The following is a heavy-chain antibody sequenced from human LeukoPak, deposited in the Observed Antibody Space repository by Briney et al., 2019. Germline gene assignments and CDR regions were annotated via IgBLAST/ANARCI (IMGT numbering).Heavy chain of an antibody. CDR2: IYHSGAT. D-gene: IGHD1-26*01. Sequence: SETLSLTCAVSGYSISSGHHWGWIRQSPGKGLEWIGFIYHSGATYYNPSLKSPVTISVDTSKNQFSLKLSSVTAADTAVYYCARHRLVPSGSYPDYWGQGTLVTVYS. CDR1: GYSISSGHH. CDR3: ARHRLVPSGSYPDY. V-gene: IGHV4-38-2*01. J-gene: IGHJ4*02.